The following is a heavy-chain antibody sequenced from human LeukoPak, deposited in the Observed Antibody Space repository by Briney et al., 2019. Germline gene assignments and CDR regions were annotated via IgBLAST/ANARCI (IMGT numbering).Heavy chain of an antibody. CDR2: MYYSGST. CDR1: GGSISSSGYY. CDR3: AREGSSWYPNWFDP. J-gene: IGHJ5*02. V-gene: IGHV4-39*07. Sequence: SETLSLTRTVSGGSISSSGYYWGWIRQPPGKGLEWIGSMYYSGSTYYNPSLKSRVTISVDTSKNQFSLKLSSVTAADTAVYYCAREGSSWYPNWFDPWGQGTLVTVSS. D-gene: IGHD6-13*01.